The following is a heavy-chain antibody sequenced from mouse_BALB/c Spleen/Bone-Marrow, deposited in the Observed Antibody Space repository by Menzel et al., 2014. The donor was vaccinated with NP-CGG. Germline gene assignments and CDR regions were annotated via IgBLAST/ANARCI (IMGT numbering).Heavy chain of an antibody. Sequence: QVQLQQSGAELVRPGSPVKISCKASGYPFSSYWMNWVKQRPGRGLEWIGQIYPGDGETNYNGKFKGNATLTADKSSSTAYMQLISLTSEDSAVYFCARKYGDYWGQGTTLTVSS. CDR1: GYPFSSYW. D-gene: IGHD2-10*02. V-gene: IGHV1-80*01. CDR3: ARKYGDY. J-gene: IGHJ2*01. CDR2: IYPGDGET.